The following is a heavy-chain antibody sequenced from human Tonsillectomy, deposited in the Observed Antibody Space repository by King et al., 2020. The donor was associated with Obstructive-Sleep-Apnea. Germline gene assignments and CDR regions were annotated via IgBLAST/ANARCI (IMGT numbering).Heavy chain of an antibody. D-gene: IGHD4-17*01. Sequence: QLQESGPGLVKPSGTLSITCAVSGDSFSSSNLWTWVRQPPGKELQWVGEIYHSGTTNYNPSLKSPVTLSLDKSKNQFSLRLNFVTAADTAGYYCARTTYGDYALDYWGQGTLVTVSS. CDR1: GDSFSSSNL. CDR3: ARTTYGDYALDY. V-gene: IGHV4-4*02. J-gene: IGHJ4*02. CDR2: IYHSGTT.